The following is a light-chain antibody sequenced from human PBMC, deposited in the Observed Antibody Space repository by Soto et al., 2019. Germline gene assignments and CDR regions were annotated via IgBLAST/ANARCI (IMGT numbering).Light chain of an antibody. CDR3: QQYNNYSP. J-gene: IGKJ4*02. CDR1: TSIGSL. Sequence: DIQMTQSPSTLSASVGDRVTIPCRASTSIGSLLAWYQQKPWKAPKLLIYKASTVESGAPSRFSGSGSGTEFTLTISSLKPEDFATYYCQQYNNYSPFGGGTKVE. CDR2: KAS. V-gene: IGKV1-5*03.